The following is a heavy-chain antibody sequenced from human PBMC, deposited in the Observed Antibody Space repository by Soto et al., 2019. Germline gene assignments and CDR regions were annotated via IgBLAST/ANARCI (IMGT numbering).Heavy chain of an antibody. V-gene: IGHV1-46*01. CDR1: GYTFTSYY. CDR3: ARRGRDVVVPAAIGWFDP. D-gene: IGHD2-2*01. Sequence: QVQLVQSGAEVKKPGASVKVSCKASGYTFTSYYMHWVRQAPGQGLEWMGIINPSGGSTSYAQKFQGRVTMTRDTSTSTVYMELSSLRSEDTAVYYCARRGRDVVVPAAIGWFDPWGQGTLVTVSS. J-gene: IGHJ5*02. CDR2: INPSGGST.